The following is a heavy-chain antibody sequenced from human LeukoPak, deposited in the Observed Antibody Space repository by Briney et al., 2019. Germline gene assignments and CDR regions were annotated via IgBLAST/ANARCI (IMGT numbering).Heavy chain of an antibody. D-gene: IGHD2-21*02. V-gene: IGHV4-59*08. J-gene: IGHJ4*02. Sequence: SETLSLTCTVSGGSISSYYWSWIRQPPGKGLEWIWYIYYSGSTNYNPSLKSRVTISVDTSKNQFSLKLSSVTAADTAVYYWARHCGGDCYSGFGVNDYWGQGTLVTVSS. CDR2: IYYSGST. CDR1: GGSISSYY. CDR3: ARHCGGDCYSGFGVNDY.